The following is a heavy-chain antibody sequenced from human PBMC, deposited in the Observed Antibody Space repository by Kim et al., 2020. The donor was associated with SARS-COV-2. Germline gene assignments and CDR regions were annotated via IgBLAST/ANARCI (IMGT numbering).Heavy chain of an antibody. CDR2: IYHSGST. CDR1: GYSISSGYY. D-gene: IGHD4-17*01. Sequence: SETLSLTCTVSGYSISSGYYWGWIRQPPGKGLEWIGSIYHSGSTYYNPSLKSRVTISVDTSKNQFSLKLSSVTAADTAVYYCARVDYGDYMAYFDYWGQGTLVTVSS. J-gene: IGHJ4*02. V-gene: IGHV4-38-2*02. CDR3: ARVDYGDYMAYFDY.